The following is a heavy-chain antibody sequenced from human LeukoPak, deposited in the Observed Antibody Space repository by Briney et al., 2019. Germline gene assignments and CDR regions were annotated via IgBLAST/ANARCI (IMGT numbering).Heavy chain of an antibody. J-gene: IGHJ4*02. Sequence: GGSLRLSCAASGFTFSSYSMNWVRQAPGKGLEWVSFISTSSSYIYYADSLKGRFTISRDNAKKSLYLQINSLRAEDTAVYYCARHDYYGSESHGPFDYWGQGILVTVSS. V-gene: IGHV3-21*04. CDR3: ARHDYYGSESHGPFDY. D-gene: IGHD3-10*01. CDR2: ISTSSSYI. CDR1: GFTFSSYS.